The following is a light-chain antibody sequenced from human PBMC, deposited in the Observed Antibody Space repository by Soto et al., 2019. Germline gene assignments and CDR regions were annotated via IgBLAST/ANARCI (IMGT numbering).Light chain of an antibody. CDR3: QQVKSYPLT. CDR1: QGISSY. Sequence: DIQLTQSPSFLSASVGDRVTITCRASQGISSYLAWYQQEPGKAPKVLIYAASTLQSGVPSRFSGSGSGTEFTLTISSLQPEDFATYYCQQVKSYPLTFGGGTKVEIK. CDR2: AAS. J-gene: IGKJ4*01. V-gene: IGKV1-9*01.